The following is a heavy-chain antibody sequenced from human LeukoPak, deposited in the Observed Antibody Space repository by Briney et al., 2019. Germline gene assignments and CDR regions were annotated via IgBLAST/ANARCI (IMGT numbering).Heavy chain of an antibody. CDR2: IYTSGST. V-gene: IGHV4-4*08. CDR3: ARDEITGYSSGWYRY. D-gene: IGHD6-19*01. Sequence: SSETLSLTCTVSGGSISSHYWSWIRQPPGKGLEWIGYIYTSGSTNYNPSLKSRVTMSVDTSKNQFSLKLSSVTAADTAVYYCARDEITGYSSGWYRYWGQGTLVTVSS. J-gene: IGHJ4*02. CDR1: GGSISSHY.